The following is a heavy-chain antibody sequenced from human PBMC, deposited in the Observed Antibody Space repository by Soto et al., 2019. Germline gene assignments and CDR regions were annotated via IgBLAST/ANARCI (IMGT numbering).Heavy chain of an antibody. CDR3: ATDSAAIDYYYYGMDV. J-gene: IGHJ6*02. D-gene: IGHD2-2*02. Sequence: ASVKVSCKVSGYTLTELSMHWVRQAPGKGLEWMGGFDPEDGETIYAQKFQGRVTMTEDTSTDTAYMELSSLRSEDTAVYYCATDSAAIDYYYYGMDVWGQGTTVTVSS. V-gene: IGHV1-24*01. CDR2: FDPEDGET. CDR1: GYTLTELS.